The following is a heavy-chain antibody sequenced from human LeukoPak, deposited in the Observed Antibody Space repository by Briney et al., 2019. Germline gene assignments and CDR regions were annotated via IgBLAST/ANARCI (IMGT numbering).Heavy chain of an antibody. CDR1: GYSFNTYG. CDR2: VSADNGET. V-gene: IGHV1-18*01. D-gene: IGHD4-23*01. Sequence: ASVKVSCKASGYSFNTYGISWVRQAPGQGLEWMGWVSADNGETNYAQKLQGRVTMTTDTSTSTAYMELRSLRSDDTAVYYCAREGDYGGNPTWFDPWGQGTLVTVSS. CDR3: AREGDYGGNPTWFDP. J-gene: IGHJ5*02.